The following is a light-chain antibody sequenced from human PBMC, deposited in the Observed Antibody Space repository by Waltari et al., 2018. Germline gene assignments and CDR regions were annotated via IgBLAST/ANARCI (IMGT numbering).Light chain of an antibody. CDR1: SGHSSNV. CDR3: QTGGHGTWV. CDR2: INSDGSH. Sequence: QLVLTQSPSASASLGASIKLTCTLSSGHSSNVIAWLPQQPEKGPRYLMNINSDGSHSRCNEIPDRFSGSSSGAERYLTISSLQSEDEADYYWQTGGHGTWVFGGGTKLTVL. V-gene: IGLV4-69*01. J-gene: IGLJ3*02.